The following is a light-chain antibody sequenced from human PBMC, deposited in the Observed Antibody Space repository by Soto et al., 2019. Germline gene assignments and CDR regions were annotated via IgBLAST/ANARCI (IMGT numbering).Light chain of an antibody. J-gene: IGLJ1*01. Sequence: QSALTQPASVSGSPGQSITISCTGTSSDVGGYNDVSWYQQHPGKAPKLMIYDVSNRPSGVSNRFSGSKSGNTASLTISGLQAEDEADYYCSSYTSSSTYVFGTGTKLTAL. CDR3: SSYTSSSTYV. CDR1: SSDVGGYND. CDR2: DVS. V-gene: IGLV2-14*01.